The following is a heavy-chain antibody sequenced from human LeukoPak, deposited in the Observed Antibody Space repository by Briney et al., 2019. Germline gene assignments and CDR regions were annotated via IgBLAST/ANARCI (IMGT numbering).Heavy chain of an antibody. CDR3: AKVGGWYGSFYFDY. D-gene: IGHD6-19*01. Sequence: PSETLSLTCTVSGVSISGYYWSWIRQPAGKGLEWIGRIYASGSTNYNPSLKSRVTISVDKSKNQFSLNLSSVTAADTAVYYCAKVGGWYGSFYFDYWGQGTLVTVSS. CDR2: IYASGST. CDR1: GVSISGYY. J-gene: IGHJ4*02. V-gene: IGHV4-4*07.